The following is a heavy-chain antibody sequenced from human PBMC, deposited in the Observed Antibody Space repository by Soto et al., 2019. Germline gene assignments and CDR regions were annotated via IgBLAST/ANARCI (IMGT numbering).Heavy chain of an antibody. J-gene: IGHJ6*02. CDR2: VSYDGSIK. Sequence: QVQLVESGGGVVQPGRSLRLSCAASGFTFSVYGMHWVRQAPGKGLEWVALVSYDGSIKYYADSVKGRFTISRDKSKNTLYLQMNSLRVEDTAVYYCAKDGSHLAVAGTSPTSYFYGLAVWGQGTTVTVSS. V-gene: IGHV3-30*18. D-gene: IGHD6-19*01. CDR1: GFTFSVYG. CDR3: AKDGSHLAVAGTSPTSYFYGLAV.